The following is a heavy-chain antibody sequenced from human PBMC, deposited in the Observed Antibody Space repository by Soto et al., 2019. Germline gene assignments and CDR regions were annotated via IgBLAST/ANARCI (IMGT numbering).Heavy chain of an antibody. CDR3: ARRNTYGYYYFDP. D-gene: IGHD5-18*01. V-gene: IGHV5-51*01. CDR1: GFNFPTFW. Sequence: GESLKISCKHSGFNFPTFWIAWVRQMPGKGLEWMGTIYPDDSDTRYSPSFQGQVTISADKSINTAYLQWSSLKASDTAMYYCARRNTYGYYYFDPWGQGTLVTVSS. J-gene: IGHJ4*02. CDR2: IYPDDSDT.